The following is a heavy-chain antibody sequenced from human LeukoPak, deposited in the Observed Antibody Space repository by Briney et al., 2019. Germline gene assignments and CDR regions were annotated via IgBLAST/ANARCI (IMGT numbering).Heavy chain of an antibody. D-gene: IGHD3-3*01. J-gene: IGHJ6*03. V-gene: IGHV3-7*01. Sequence: GGSLRLSCAASGFTFSSYWMSWVRQAPGKGLEWVANIKQDGSEKYYVDSVKGRFTISRDNAKNSLYLQMNSLRAEDTAVYYCARVVFLEWFYYMDVWGKGTTVTVSS. CDR2: IKQDGSEK. CDR3: ARVVFLEWFYYMDV. CDR1: GFTFSSYW.